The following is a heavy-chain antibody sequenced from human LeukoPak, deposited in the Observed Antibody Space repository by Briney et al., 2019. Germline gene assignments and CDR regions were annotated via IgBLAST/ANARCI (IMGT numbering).Heavy chain of an antibody. CDR3: ARVGAVRFLEWLHAFDI. V-gene: IGHV3-48*01. J-gene: IGHJ3*02. Sequence: GGSLRLSCAASGFTFSSYWMHWVRQAPGKGLEWVSYISSSSSTIYYADSVKGRFTISRDNAKNSLYLQMNSLRAEDTAVYYCARVGAVRFLEWLHAFDIWGQGTMVTVSS. CDR1: GFTFSSYW. CDR2: ISSSSSTI. D-gene: IGHD3-3*01.